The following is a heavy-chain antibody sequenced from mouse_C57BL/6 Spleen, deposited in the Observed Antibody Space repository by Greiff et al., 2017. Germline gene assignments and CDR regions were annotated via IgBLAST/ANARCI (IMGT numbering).Heavy chain of an antibody. CDR2: IDPSDSYP. V-gene: IGHV1-69*01. D-gene: IGHD2-1*01. CDR3: ARWDYGIPPYFDY. J-gene: IGHJ2*01. Sequence: QVQLQQPGAELVMPGASVKLSCKASGYTFTSYWMHWVKQRPGQGLEWIGEIDPSDSYPNYNQKFKGKSTLTVDKSSSTAYMQLSSLTSEDSAVYYCARWDYGIPPYFDYWGQGTTLTVSS. CDR1: GYTFTSYW.